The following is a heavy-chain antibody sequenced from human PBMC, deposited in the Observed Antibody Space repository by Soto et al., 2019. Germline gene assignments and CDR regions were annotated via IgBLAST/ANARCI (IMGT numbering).Heavy chain of an antibody. V-gene: IGHV2-5*02. Sequence: ITLKESGPTLVKPTQTLTLTCTFSGFSLSTSGVGVGWIRQPPGKALEWLALIYWDDDKRYSPSLKSRLNITRNSSKTDGVFTMNNINPASPATYDRPHTGNACSYYGYYGQGTLVT. J-gene: IGHJ4*02. D-gene: IGHD1-26*01. CDR2: IYWDDDK. CDR3: PHTGNACSYYGY. CDR1: GFSLSTSGVG.